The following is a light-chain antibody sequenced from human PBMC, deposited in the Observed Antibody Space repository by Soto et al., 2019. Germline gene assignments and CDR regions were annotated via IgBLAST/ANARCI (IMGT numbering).Light chain of an antibody. CDR2: GSS. CDR1: QSVTNNY. J-gene: IGKJ2*01. V-gene: IGKV3-20*01. CDR3: HQYGSSPPYT. Sequence: EVVLTQSPGTLSLSPGESATLSCRASQSVTNNYFAWYQQKPGQAPRLLIFGSSDRATGIPDRFSGSGSGTDFTLTISRLAPEDFAVYYCHQYGSSPPYTFGQGTKLEIQ.